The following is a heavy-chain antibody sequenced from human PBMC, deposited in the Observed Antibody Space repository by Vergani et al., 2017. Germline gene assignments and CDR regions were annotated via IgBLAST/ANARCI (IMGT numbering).Heavy chain of an antibody. Sequence: QVQLQESGPGLVRPSQTLSLTCTVSGGSISSGSYYWSWFRQPAGKGLEWSGRFYTGGGTSYNPSLKSRVTISVDTSKNQFSLQLSSVTAADTAVYYCARDPLYSPTWPFLLLDMDVWGQGTTVTVSS. CDR2: FYTGGGT. CDR3: ARDPLYSPTWPFLLLDMDV. D-gene: IGHD6-13*01. J-gene: IGHJ6*02. CDR1: GGSISSGSYY. V-gene: IGHV4-61*02.